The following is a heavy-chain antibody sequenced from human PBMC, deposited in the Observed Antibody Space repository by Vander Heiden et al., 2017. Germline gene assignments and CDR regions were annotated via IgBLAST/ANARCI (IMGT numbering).Heavy chain of an antibody. V-gene: IGHV3-9*01. CDR2: ISWNSGSI. D-gene: IGHD4-17*01. CDR3: AKAIDKTTTLDY. Sequence: EVKLVESGGGVVQPGRSLRLSCSASGFPFDDYAMHWVRQAPGKGLEWVSGISWNSGSIGYADSVKGRFTISRDNAKNSLYLQMNSLRAEDTALYYCAKAIDKTTTLDYWGQGTLVTVSS. CDR1: GFPFDDYA. J-gene: IGHJ4*02.